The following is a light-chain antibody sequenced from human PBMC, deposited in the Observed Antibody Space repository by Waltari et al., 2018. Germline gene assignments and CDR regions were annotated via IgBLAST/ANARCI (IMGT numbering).Light chain of an antibody. V-gene: IGLV4-69*01. CDR2: VNNDGEH. J-gene: IGLJ2*01. Sequence: QLVVTQSPSASASLGASVKLTCTLSSGHSSYAIAWHQHQSAKGPRFLMVVNNDGEHTKGDGIPDRVAGSSSGAERYLTIYRLQSEEEADYYCQTWDTDIVVFGGGTKVTVL. CDR1: SGHSSYA. CDR3: QTWDTDIVV.